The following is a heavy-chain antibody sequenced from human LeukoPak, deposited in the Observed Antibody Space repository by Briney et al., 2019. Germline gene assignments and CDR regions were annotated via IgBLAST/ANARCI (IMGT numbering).Heavy chain of an antibody. CDR1: GGSISSYY. CDR3: ASGDYGAFDI. CDR2: IYHSGST. J-gene: IGHJ3*02. D-gene: IGHD4-17*01. V-gene: IGHV4-59*12. Sequence: PSETLSLTCTVSGGSISSYYWSWIRQPPGKGLEWIGYIYHSGSTYYNPSLKSRVTISVDRSKNQFSLKLSSVTAADTAVYYCASGDYGAFDIWGQGTMVTVSS.